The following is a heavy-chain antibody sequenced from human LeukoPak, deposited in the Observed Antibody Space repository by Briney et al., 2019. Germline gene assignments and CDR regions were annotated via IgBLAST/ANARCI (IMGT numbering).Heavy chain of an antibody. J-gene: IGHJ6*02. Sequence: GGSLRLSCAASGFTFSSYSMNWVRQAPGKGLEWVSYISSSSSTIYYADSVKGRFTISRDNAKNSLYLQMNSLRAEDMAVYYCAREGGYSSSWYVNYGMDVWGQGTTVTVSS. V-gene: IGHV3-48*01. D-gene: IGHD6-13*01. CDR1: GFTFSSYS. CDR3: AREGGYSSSWYVNYGMDV. CDR2: ISSSSSTI.